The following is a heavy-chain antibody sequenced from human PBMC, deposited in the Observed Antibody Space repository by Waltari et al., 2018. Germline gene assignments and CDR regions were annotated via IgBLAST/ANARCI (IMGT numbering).Heavy chain of an antibody. CDR1: GYSIATYYF. CDR3: ARFSDAYTIDF. Sequence: QVQLQESGPGLVKPSETLSLTCSVSGYSIATYYFWGWIRQPPGKGLEWIGSVFHNGSTYYNPSLKSRVTISADTSRNFFSLKLSSVHAADTAVYYCARFSDAYTIDFWGQGTLVTVSS. V-gene: IGHV4-38-2*01. J-gene: IGHJ4*02. D-gene: IGHD1-1*01. CDR2: VFHNGST.